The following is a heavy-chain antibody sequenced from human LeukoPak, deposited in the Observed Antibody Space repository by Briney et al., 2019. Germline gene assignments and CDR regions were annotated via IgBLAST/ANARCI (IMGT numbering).Heavy chain of an antibody. D-gene: IGHD6-6*01. CDR1: GYSISSGYY. CDR2: IYHSGST. Sequence: SETLSLTCTVSGYSISSGYYWGWIRQPPGKGLEWIGSIYHSGSTYYNPSLKSRVTISVDTSKNQFSLKLSSVTAADTAVYYCARVLFGSSSPFDYWGQGTLVTVSS. CDR3: ARVLFGSSSPFDY. V-gene: IGHV4-38-2*02. J-gene: IGHJ4*02.